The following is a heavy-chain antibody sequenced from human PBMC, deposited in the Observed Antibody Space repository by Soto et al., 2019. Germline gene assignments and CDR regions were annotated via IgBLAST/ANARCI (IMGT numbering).Heavy chain of an antibody. CDR1: GFTFSSYW. D-gene: IGHD6-13*01. V-gene: IGHV3-7*01. CDR3: ARVAAAGTSTEYFQH. CDR2: IKQDGSEK. J-gene: IGHJ1*01. Sequence: GGSLRLSCAASGFTFSSYWMSWVRQAPGKGLEWVANIKQDGSEKYYVDSVKGRFTISRDNAKNSLYLQMNSLRAEDTAVYYCARVAAAGTSTEYFQHWGQGTLVTVSS.